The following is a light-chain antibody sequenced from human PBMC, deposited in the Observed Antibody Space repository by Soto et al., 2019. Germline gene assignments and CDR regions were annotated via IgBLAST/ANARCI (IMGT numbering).Light chain of an antibody. CDR3: QQHKSYPVT. CDR2: DAS. CDR1: QNIDIW. J-gene: IGKJ4*01. V-gene: IGKV1-5*01. Sequence: DIHMTQSPSTLSASVGDRVPITCRASQNIDIWLSWYQQKPGKAPSLLIYDASNLKSGVPSRFSGSGSGTEFTLTISSLQPDDSGSYYCQQHKSYPVTFGGGTKVDIK.